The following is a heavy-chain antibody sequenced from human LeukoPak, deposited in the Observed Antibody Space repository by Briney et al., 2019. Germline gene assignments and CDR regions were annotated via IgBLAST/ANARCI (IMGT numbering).Heavy chain of an antibody. CDR1: GFTFSDYY. V-gene: IGHV3-11*04. J-gene: IGHJ6*03. CDR2: ISGSGITI. CDR3: ARDRGSGSLYYYYYMDV. D-gene: IGHD3-10*01. Sequence: GGSLRLSCAASGFTFSDYYMSWIRQAPGKGLEWVSYISGSGITIYYADSVKGRFTISRDNARNSLYLQMNSLRAEDTAVYYCARDRGSGSLYYYYYMDVWGKGTTVTVSS.